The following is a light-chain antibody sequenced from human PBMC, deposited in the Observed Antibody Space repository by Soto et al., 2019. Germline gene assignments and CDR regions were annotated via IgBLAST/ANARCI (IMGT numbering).Light chain of an antibody. CDR3: QSYDNSLSGSGV. J-gene: IGLJ3*02. V-gene: IGLV1-40*01. CDR2: GHN. CDR1: TSNIGAGYE. Sequence: QSVLTQPPSVSGAPGQRVTISCTGSTSNIGAGYEVHWYQQLPGTAPKLLVSGHNIRPSGVPDRFSGFKSGASASLVITGLQAEDEADSYCQSYDNSLSGSGVFGGGTKLTVL.